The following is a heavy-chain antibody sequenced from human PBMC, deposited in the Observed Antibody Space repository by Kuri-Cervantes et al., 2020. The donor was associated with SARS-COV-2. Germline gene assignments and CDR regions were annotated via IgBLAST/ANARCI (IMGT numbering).Heavy chain of an antibody. D-gene: IGHD7-27*01. CDR1: GYTFTGYY. V-gene: IGHV1-2*02. CDR2: INPNSGGT. Sequence: ASVKVSCKASGYTFTGYYMHWVRQAPGQGLEWMGWINPNSGGTNYAQKFQGRVTVTRDTSISTAYMELRSLRSDDTAVYYCARAKGTLGFFDYWGQGTLVTVSS. CDR3: ARAKGTLGFFDY. J-gene: IGHJ4*02.